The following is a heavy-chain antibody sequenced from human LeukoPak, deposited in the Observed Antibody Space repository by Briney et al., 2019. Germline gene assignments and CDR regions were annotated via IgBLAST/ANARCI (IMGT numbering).Heavy chain of an antibody. D-gene: IGHD1-14*01. CDR1: GYTFTSYY. J-gene: IGHJ6*03. Sequence: GASVKVSCKASGYTFTSYYMHWVRQAPGQGLEWMGIINPSGGSTSYAQKFQGRVTMTRDTSTSTVYMELSSLRSEDTAVYYCARAIRNAVVYYYYMDVWGKGTTVTVSS. CDR2: INPSGGST. V-gene: IGHV1-46*01. CDR3: ARAIRNAVVYYYYMDV.